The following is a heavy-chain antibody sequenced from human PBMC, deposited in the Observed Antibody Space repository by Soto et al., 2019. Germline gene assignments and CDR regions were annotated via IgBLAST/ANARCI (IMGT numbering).Heavy chain of an antibody. CDR1: GFTCSSYD. Sequence: GGSLRLSCAASGFTCSSYDMSWVRQAPGKGLEWVSTILVGGSTHYPDSVKGRFTISRDNSNNTVFLQMNSLTPGDTAVYYCAKGTATGGGAFDIWGQGPLVTVS. CDR3: AKGTATGGGAFDI. D-gene: IGHD2-8*02. J-gene: IGHJ3*02. V-gene: IGHV3-23*01. CDR2: ILVGGST.